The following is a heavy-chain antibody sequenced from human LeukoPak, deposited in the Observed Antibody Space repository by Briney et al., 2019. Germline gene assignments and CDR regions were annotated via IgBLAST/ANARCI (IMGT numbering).Heavy chain of an antibody. V-gene: IGHV3-43*02. CDR2: ISGDGGST. D-gene: IGHD6-13*01. J-gene: IGHJ6*02. Sequence: PGGSLRLSCAASGFTFDDYALHWVRLVPGKGLQRVSLISGDGGSTYYADSVKGRFTVSRDNSRNSLYLQMNSLKTEDTALYYCAKDIGYRNSWYYYHYDMDVWGQGTTATVSS. CDR3: AKDIGYRNSWYYYHYDMDV. CDR1: GFTFDDYA.